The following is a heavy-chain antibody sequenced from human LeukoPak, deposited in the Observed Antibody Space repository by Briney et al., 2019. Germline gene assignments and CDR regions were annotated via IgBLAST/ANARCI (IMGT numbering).Heavy chain of an antibody. CDR3: AKSGGYGLIDY. V-gene: IGHV4-39*01. Sequence: PSETLSLTCTVSGASVSGSPYYWGWIRQPPGKGLEWIGSIYSSGSTYYNASLQSRVTISIETSKNQISLRLYSVTAADTAIYYCAKSGGYGLIDYWGQGTLVTVSS. CDR2: IYSSGST. D-gene: IGHD1-26*01. CDR1: GASVSGSPYY. J-gene: IGHJ4*02.